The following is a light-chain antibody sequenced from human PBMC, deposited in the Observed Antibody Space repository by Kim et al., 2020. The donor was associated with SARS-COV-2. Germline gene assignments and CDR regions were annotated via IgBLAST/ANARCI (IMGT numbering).Light chain of an antibody. CDR2: LGSDGRQ. CDR1: SGHTEYA. V-gene: IGLV4-69*01. J-gene: IGLJ2*01. CDR3: QTWGTGSGVV. Sequence: VQHTCTLSSGHTEYAIAWHQQQPEKGPRYLMKLGSDGRQSRGDGIPDRFSGSSSGAERYLTISSLQSEDEADYYCQTWGTGSGVVFGGGTQLTVL.